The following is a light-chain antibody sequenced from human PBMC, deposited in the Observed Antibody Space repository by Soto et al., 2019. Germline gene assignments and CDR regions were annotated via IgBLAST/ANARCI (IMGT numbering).Light chain of an antibody. CDR1: QSISSW. V-gene: IGKV1-5*01. CDR2: DAS. Sequence: DIQMTQSPSTLSASVGDRVTITCRASQSISSWLAWYQQKPGKAPKLLIYDASSLESGVPSRFSGSGSGTEFTLIIISLQHDDFATYYCQQYNSYSPWTFGQGTKVEIK. CDR3: QQYNSYSPWT. J-gene: IGKJ1*01.